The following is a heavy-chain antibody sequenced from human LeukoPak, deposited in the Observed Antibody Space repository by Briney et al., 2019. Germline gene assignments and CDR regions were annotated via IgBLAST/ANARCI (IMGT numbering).Heavy chain of an antibody. V-gene: IGHV4-59*01. CDR2: IYYSGST. Sequence: PSETLSLTCTVSGGSISNYYWSWIRQPPGKGLEWIGYIYYSGSTNYNPSLKSRVTISVDTSKNQFSLKLRSVTAADTAVYYCARTTVGGYIGYFYYYYMDVWGKGTTVTISS. CDR3: ARTTVGGYIGYFYYYYMDV. D-gene: IGHD5-18*01. J-gene: IGHJ6*03. CDR1: GGSISNYY.